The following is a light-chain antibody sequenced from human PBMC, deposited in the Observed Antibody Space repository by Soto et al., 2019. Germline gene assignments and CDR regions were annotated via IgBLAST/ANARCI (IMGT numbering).Light chain of an antibody. J-gene: IGLJ1*01. Sequence: QSVLTQPASVSGSPGQSITISCTGTSSDIGTYNLVSWYQQHPGKVPKLMIYEATKRPSGVSNRFSGSKSGNTASLTISGLQAEDEADYYCCSFTRSSTYVFGGGTKLTVL. V-gene: IGLV2-23*01. CDR2: EAT. CDR1: SSDIGTYNL. CDR3: CSFTRSSTYV.